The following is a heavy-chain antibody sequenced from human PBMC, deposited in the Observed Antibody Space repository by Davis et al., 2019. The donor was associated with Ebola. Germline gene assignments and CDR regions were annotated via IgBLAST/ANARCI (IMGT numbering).Heavy chain of an antibody. J-gene: IGHJ4*02. D-gene: IGHD4-11*01. CDR2: IYTSGST. Sequence: SETLSLTCTVSGGSISSYYWSWIRQPAGKGLEWIGRIYTSGSTNYNPSLKSRVTMSVDTSKNQFALKLSSVTAADTAMYYCARTPQYSDYGSYFDYWGQGALVTVSS. CDR3: ARTPQYSDYGSYFDY. CDR1: GGSISSYY. V-gene: IGHV4-4*07.